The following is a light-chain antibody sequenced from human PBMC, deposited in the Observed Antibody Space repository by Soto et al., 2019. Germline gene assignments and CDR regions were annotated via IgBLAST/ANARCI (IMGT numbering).Light chain of an antibody. Sequence: QSALTQPASVSGSPGQSITISCTGTSSDVGGHNYVSWYQQHPGKAPKLLIYDVTNRPSGVSNRFSGSKSGNTASLTISGLQAEDEADYYCNSYTRSSTPYVFGTGTKLTVL. CDR2: DVT. CDR3: NSYTRSSTPYV. V-gene: IGLV2-14*03. J-gene: IGLJ1*01. CDR1: SSDVGGHNY.